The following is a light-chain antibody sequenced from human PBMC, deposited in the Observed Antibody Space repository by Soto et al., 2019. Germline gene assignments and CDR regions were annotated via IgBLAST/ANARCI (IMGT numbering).Light chain of an antibody. V-gene: IGKV4-1*01. CDR3: QQYYSTPVT. Sequence: DIVMTQSPDSLAVSLGERATINCKSSQSILFSSNNKNYLTWYQQKPGQPPKPLIYWASTRESGVPDRFSGSGSGTDFTLTMSRLQAEDVAVYYCQQYYSTPVTFGGGTKVEIK. CDR1: QSILFSSNNKNY. J-gene: IGKJ4*01. CDR2: WAS.